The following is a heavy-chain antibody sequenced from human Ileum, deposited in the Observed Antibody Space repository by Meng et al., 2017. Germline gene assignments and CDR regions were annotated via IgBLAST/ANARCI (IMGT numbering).Heavy chain of an antibody. J-gene: IGHJ4*02. CDR1: GGTFSSYA. Sequence: QVQVVQSGAEVNEPGSAVKVSCKASGGTFSSYAISWVRQAPGQGLEWMGGIIPIFGTANYAQKFQGRVTITADKSTSTAYMELSSLRSEDTAVYYCARGSLWFGELTAQDYWGQGTLVTVSS. CDR2: IIPIFGTA. CDR3: ARGSLWFGELTAQDY. V-gene: IGHV1-69*06. D-gene: IGHD3-10*01.